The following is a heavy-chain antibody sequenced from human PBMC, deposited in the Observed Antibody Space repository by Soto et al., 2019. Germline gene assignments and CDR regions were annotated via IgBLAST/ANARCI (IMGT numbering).Heavy chain of an antibody. CDR1: GGTFSTHA. Sequence: QVQLVQSGAEVKKPGSSVKVSCKASGGTFSTHAISWVRQAPGQGLEWMGGTIPLFGTANYAQKFQGRVMITADESTSTAYMELSSLRSEDTAVYYCAQTLGSAVAGPGRFDLWGRGTLITVSS. J-gene: IGHJ2*01. CDR3: AQTLGSAVAGPGRFDL. D-gene: IGHD6-19*01. V-gene: IGHV1-69*12. CDR2: TIPLFGTA.